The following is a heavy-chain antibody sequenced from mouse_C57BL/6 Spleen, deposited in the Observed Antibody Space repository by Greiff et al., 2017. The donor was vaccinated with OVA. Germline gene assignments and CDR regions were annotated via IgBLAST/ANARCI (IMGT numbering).Heavy chain of an antibody. CDR3: TRSPHYYGRNYAMDY. Sequence: QVQLKESGAELVRPGASVTLSCKASGYTFTDYEMHWVKQTPVHGLEWIGAIDPETGGTAYNQKFKGKAILTADKSSSTAYMELRSLTSEDAAVYYCTRSPHYYGRNYAMDYWGQGTSVTVSS. J-gene: IGHJ4*01. CDR2: IDPETGGT. D-gene: IGHD1-1*01. V-gene: IGHV1-15*01. CDR1: GYTFTDYE.